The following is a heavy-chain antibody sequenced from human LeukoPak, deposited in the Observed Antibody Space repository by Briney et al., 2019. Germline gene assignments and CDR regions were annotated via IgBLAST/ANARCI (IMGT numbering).Heavy chain of an antibody. CDR2: ISSSSSYT. V-gene: IGHV3-11*03. CDR1: GFTFSDYY. CDR3: VVVPAAASSRVDY. J-gene: IGHJ4*02. Sequence: SGGSLRLSCAASGFTFSDYYMSWIRQAPGRGLEWVSYISSSSSYTDYADSVKGRFTISRDNAKNSLFLQMNSLRAEDTAVYYCVVVPAAASSRVDYWGQGTLVTVSS. D-gene: IGHD2-2*01.